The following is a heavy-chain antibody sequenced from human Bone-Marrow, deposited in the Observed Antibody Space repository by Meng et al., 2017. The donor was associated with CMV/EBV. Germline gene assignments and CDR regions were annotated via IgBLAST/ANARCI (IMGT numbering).Heavy chain of an antibody. V-gene: IGHV3-30*02. CDR2: IRYDGSNK. CDR1: GFTFSSYG. D-gene: IGHD2-2*01. CDR3: SPLRVVPAPKTTG. Sequence: GESLKISCAASGFTFSSYGMHWVRQAPGKGLEWVAFIRYDGSNKYYADSVKGRFTISRDNSKNTLYLQMNSLRAEDTAVYYCSPLRVVPAPKTTGWGQATLVTVSS. J-gene: IGHJ4*02.